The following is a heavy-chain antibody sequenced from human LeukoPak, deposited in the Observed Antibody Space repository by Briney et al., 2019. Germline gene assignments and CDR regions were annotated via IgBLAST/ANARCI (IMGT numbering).Heavy chain of an antibody. Sequence: GASVKVSCKASGYTFTGYYMHWVRQAPGQGLEWMGCINPNSGGTDDAQKFQGRVTMTRDTSISTAYVELSRLTSDDTAVYYCARGDIAVAGSYFDSWGQGTLVTVSS. V-gene: IGHV1-2*02. D-gene: IGHD6-19*01. J-gene: IGHJ4*02. CDR2: INPNSGGT. CDR1: GYTFTGYY. CDR3: ARGDIAVAGSYFDS.